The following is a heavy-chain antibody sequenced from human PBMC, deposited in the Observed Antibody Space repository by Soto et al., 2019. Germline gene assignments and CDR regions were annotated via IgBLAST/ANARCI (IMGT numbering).Heavy chain of an antibody. D-gene: IGHD5-12*01. Sequence: PSETLSLTCTVSGGSISTGGYYWNWIRQHPGKGLEWIGYFYYSGSTYYNTSLKSRVNISVNTSKNQFSLKLSSVTAEDTAVYYCARDHGGYDTNYFDYWGQGTLVTVSS. V-gene: IGHV4-31*03. CDR2: FYYSGST. CDR3: ARDHGGYDTNYFDY. J-gene: IGHJ4*02. CDR1: GGSISTGGYY.